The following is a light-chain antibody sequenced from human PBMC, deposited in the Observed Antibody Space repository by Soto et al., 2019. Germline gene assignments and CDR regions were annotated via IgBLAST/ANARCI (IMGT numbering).Light chain of an antibody. Sequence: DIQMTQSIYTMSASVGYRSTRTCRASQSISSWLAWYQQKPGKDPKLLIYKESSLESGLQSRFRGSGSGTEFTLTISSLQSDDFATYYCPQYNSYWPLGQGPQVDLK. V-gene: IGKV1-5*03. J-gene: IGKJ1*01. CDR1: QSISSW. CDR2: KES. CDR3: PQYNSYWP.